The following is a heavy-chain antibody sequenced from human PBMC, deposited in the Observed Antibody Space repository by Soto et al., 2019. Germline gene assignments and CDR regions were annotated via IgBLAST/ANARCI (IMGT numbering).Heavy chain of an antibody. Sequence: GASVKVCCKASGYIFTSYDINWVRQATGQGLEWMGWMNPNSGNTGYAQKFQGRVTMTRNTSISTAYMELSSLRSEDTAVYYCARAAAAIYYYGMDVWGQGTTVTVSS. V-gene: IGHV1-8*01. CDR3: ARAAAAIYYYGMDV. J-gene: IGHJ6*02. D-gene: IGHD6-13*01. CDR2: MNPNSGNT. CDR1: GYIFTSYD.